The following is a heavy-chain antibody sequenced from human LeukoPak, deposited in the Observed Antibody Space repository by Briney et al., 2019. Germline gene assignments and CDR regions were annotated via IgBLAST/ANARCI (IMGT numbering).Heavy chain of an antibody. CDR3: ARDVYSGGTYYLDN. CDR2: ISSSSSTI. V-gene: IGHV3-48*04. CDR1: GFTFSSYS. J-gene: IGHJ4*02. Sequence: GGSLRLSCAASGFTFSSYSMNWVRQAPGKGLEWVSYISSSSSTIYYADSVKGRFTISRDNAKNSLYLQMNSLRAEDTAVYYCARDVYSGGTYYLDNWGQGTLVTVSS. D-gene: IGHD2-15*01.